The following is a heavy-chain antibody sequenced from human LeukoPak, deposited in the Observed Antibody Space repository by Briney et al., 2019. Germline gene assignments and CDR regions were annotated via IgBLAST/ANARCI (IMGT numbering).Heavy chain of an antibody. D-gene: IGHD3-22*01. CDR1: GGSFSGYY. CDR3: ARVVREVTTHFDY. J-gene: IGHJ4*02. Sequence: SETLSLTCAVYGGSFSGYYWSWIRQPPGKGLEWIGEINHSGSTNYNPSLKSRVTISVDTSKNQFSLKLSSVTAADTAVYYCARVVREVTTHFDYWGQGTLVTVSS. CDR2: INHSGST. V-gene: IGHV4-34*01.